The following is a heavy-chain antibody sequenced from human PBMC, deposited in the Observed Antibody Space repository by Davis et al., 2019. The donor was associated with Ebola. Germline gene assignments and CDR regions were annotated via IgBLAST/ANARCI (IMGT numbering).Heavy chain of an antibody. D-gene: IGHD3-3*01. J-gene: IGHJ4*02. V-gene: IGHV3-21*01. CDR2: ISSSSSYI. CDR3: VKGHHYDFWVWYFDY. CDR1: GFTFSSYS. Sequence: PGGSLRLSCAASGFTFSSYSMNWVRQAPGKGLEWVSSISSSSSYIYYADSVKGRFTISRDNSKNTLYLQMSSLRAEDTAVYYCVKGHHYDFWVWYFDYWGQGTLVTVSS.